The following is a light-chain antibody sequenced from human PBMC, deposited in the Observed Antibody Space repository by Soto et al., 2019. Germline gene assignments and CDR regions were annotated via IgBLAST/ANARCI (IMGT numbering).Light chain of an antibody. CDR1: SGHSSYA. CDR3: QTWGTGTVV. Sequence: QLVLTQSPSASASLGASVKLTCTLSSGHSSYAIAWHQQQPEKGPRYLMKLNSDGSHSKGGGIPDRFAGSSSVAERYLTISSLQADDEADYYCQTWGTGTVVFGGGTKLTVL. V-gene: IGLV4-69*01. J-gene: IGLJ2*01. CDR2: LNSDGSH.